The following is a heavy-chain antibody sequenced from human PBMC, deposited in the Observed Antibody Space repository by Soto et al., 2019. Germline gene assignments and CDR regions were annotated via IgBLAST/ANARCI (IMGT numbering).Heavy chain of an antibody. V-gene: IGHV1-18*01. CDR2: ISAYNGNT. J-gene: IGHJ6*02. D-gene: IGHD3-10*01. CDR1: GYTFTSYG. CDR3: ARDGVRGGSGDYYYGMDV. Sequence: QVQLVQSGAEVKKPGASVKVSCKASGYTFTSYGISWVRQAPGQGLEWMGWISAYNGNTNYAQKLQGRVTMTTDTSTSKAYMELRSLRSDDTAVYYCARDGVRGGSGDYYYGMDVWGQGTTVTVSS.